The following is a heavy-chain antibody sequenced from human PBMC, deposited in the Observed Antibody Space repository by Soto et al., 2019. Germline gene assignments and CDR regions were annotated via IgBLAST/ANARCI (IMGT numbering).Heavy chain of an antibody. Sequence: GGSLRLSCAASGFTFSSYSMNWVRQAPGKGLEWVSSISSSSSYIYYADSVKGRFTISRDNAKNSLYLQMNSLRAEDTAVYYCARTVAVAGIGGDFDYWGQGTLVTVSS. CDR2: ISSSSSYI. CDR1: GFTFSSYS. V-gene: IGHV3-21*01. J-gene: IGHJ4*02. CDR3: ARTVAVAGIGGDFDY. D-gene: IGHD6-19*01.